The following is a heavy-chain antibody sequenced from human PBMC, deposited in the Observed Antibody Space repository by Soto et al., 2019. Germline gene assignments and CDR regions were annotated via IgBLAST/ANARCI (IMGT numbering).Heavy chain of an antibody. V-gene: IGHV1-69*02. Sequence: QVQLVQSGAEVKKPGSSVKVSCKASGGTFSSYTISWVRQAPGQGLEWMGRIIPILGIANYAQKFQGRVTITADKSTSTAYMELSRLRSEDTAVYYCARASRLIPDIVAVVDHYYYYYGMDVWGQGTTVTVSS. CDR3: ARASRLIPDIVAVVDHYYYYYGMDV. CDR2: IIPILGIA. J-gene: IGHJ6*02. D-gene: IGHD2-15*01. CDR1: GGTFSSYT.